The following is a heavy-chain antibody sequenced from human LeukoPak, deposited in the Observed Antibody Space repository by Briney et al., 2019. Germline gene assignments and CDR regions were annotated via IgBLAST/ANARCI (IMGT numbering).Heavy chain of an antibody. CDR3: ARTVAGTLYLDY. CDR1: GFTFSSYA. Sequence: GGSLRLSCAASGFTFSSYAMHWVRQAPGKGLEWVAVISYDGSNKYYADSVKGRFTISRDNSKNTLYLQMNSLRAEDTAVYYCARTVAGTLYLDYWGQGTLVTVSS. CDR2: ISYDGSNK. V-gene: IGHV3-30-3*01. D-gene: IGHD6-19*01. J-gene: IGHJ4*02.